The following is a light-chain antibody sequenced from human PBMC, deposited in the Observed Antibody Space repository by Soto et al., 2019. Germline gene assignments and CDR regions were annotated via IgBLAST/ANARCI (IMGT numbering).Light chain of an antibody. CDR2: GAS. CDR3: QQYGSSPFIT. J-gene: IGKJ5*01. CDR1: QSVSSTY. V-gene: IGKV3-20*01. Sequence: EIVLTQSPGTLSLSPGERATLSCRAIQSVSSTYIAWYQQKPGQAPRLLIYGASSRATGIPDRFSGRGSGTDFTLTIIRLEPEDFAVYYCQQYGSSPFITFGQGTRLEIK.